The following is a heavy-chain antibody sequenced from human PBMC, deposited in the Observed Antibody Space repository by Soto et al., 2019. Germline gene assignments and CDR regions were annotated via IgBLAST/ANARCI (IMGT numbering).Heavy chain of an antibody. CDR2: ISYDGRSK. J-gene: IGHJ6*02. Sequence: QVQLVESGGGVVQPGRSLRLSCAASGFVFRTYGMYWVRQAPGKGLEWVALISYDGRSKNYADSVKGRFTISRDNSENKLFLHMNSLTFEDTAVYYCANLDTALVFCAKAVWGQGTTVVVSS. CDR1: GFVFRTYG. D-gene: IGHD5-18*01. V-gene: IGHV3-30*18. CDR3: ANLDTALVFCAKAV.